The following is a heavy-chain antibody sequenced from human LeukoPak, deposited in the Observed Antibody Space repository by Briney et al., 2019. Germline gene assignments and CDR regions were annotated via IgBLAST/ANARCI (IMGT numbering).Heavy chain of an antibody. J-gene: IGHJ6*02. D-gene: IGHD3-22*01. V-gene: IGHV1-2*04. Sequence: ASVNVSCKASGYTFTGYYMHWVRQAPGQGLEWMGWINPNSGGTNYARKLQGWVTMTRDTSISTAYMELSRLRSDDTAVYYCARAVDSSGYYRPLVYYGMDVWGQGTTVTVSS. CDR3: ARAVDSSGYYRPLVYYGMDV. CDR1: GYTFTGYY. CDR2: INPNSGGT.